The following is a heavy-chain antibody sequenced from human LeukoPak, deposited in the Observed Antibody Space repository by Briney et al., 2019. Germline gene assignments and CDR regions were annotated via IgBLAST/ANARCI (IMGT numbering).Heavy chain of an antibody. CDR3: ARGPGVGATTGDAFDI. V-gene: IGHV1-8*03. Sequence: GASVKVSCKASGYTFTSYDINWVRQATGQGLEWMGWMNPNSGNTGYAQKFQGRVTTTRNTSISTAYMELSSLRSEDTAVYYCARGPGVGATTGDAFDIWGQGTMVTVSS. D-gene: IGHD1-26*01. CDR1: GYTFTSYD. CDR2: MNPNSGNT. J-gene: IGHJ3*02.